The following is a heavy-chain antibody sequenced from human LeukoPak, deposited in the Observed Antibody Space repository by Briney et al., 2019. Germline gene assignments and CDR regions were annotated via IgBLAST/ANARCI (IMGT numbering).Heavy chain of an antibody. CDR1: GFTFSSYS. CDR3: ARTNLDCKNGVCYDY. CDR2: ISSSSSYI. J-gene: IGHJ4*02. Sequence: GGSLRLSCAASGFTFSSYSMNWVRQAPGKGLEWVSSISSSSSYIYYADSVKGRFTISRDNAKNSLYLQMNSLRAEDTAVYYCARTNLDCKNGVCYDYWGQGTPVTVSS. V-gene: IGHV3-21*01. D-gene: IGHD2-8*01.